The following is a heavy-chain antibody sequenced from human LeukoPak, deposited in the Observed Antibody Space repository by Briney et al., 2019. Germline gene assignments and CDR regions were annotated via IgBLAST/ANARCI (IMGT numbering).Heavy chain of an antibody. CDR2: ISGSGGST. CDR3: AKVYSSSWYYRH. Sequence: PGGSLRLSCAASGFTFSSYATSWVRQAPGKGLEWVSAISGSGGSTYYADSVKGRFTISRDNSKKTLYLQMNSLRAEDTAVYYCAKVYSSSWYYRHWGQGTLVTVSS. V-gene: IGHV3-23*01. CDR1: GFTFSSYA. D-gene: IGHD6-13*01. J-gene: IGHJ1*01.